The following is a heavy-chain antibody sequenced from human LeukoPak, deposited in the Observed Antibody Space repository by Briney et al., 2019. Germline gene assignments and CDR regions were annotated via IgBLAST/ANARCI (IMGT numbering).Heavy chain of an antibody. Sequence: GGSLRLSCGASGFTFTTYYMSWVRQAPGKGLEWVSSIRSGTNYVYYADSVKGRFTISRDNAKNSLYLQMNSLRAEDTAVYYCARVSVVDNWFDPWGQGTLVTVSS. D-gene: IGHD5/OR15-5a*01. CDR2: IRSGTNYV. CDR3: ARVSVVDNWFDP. CDR1: GFTFTTYY. J-gene: IGHJ5*02. V-gene: IGHV3-21*01.